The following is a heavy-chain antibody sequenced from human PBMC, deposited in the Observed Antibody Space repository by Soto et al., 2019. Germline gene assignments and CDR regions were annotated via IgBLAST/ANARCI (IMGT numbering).Heavy chain of an antibody. CDR2: IYYSGST. CDR3: ARVPIVVVPAAIRDYYYYMDV. D-gene: IGHD2-2*01. V-gene: IGHV4-31*03. CDR1: GGSISSGGYY. J-gene: IGHJ6*03. Sequence: SETLSLTCTVSGGSISSGGYYWSWIRQHPGKGLEWIGYIYYSGSTNYNPSLKSRVTISVDTSKNQFSLKLSSVTAADTAVYYCARVPIVVVPAAIRDYYYYMDVWGKGTTVTVSS.